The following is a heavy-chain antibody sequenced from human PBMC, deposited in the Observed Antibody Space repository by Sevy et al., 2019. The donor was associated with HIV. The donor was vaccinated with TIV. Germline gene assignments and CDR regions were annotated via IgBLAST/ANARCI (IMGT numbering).Heavy chain of an antibody. J-gene: IGHJ4*02. CDR2: IWYDGSDR. D-gene: IGHD6-13*01. CDR1: GLSFSDYG. Sequence: GGSLRLSCTASGLSFSDYGMHWVRQAPGKGLEWVAFIWYDGSDRYYADSEKGRFTISRDNSKNILYLQMSSLRLEDTALYYCAKNTAAVGVGGFDYWGQGTLVTVSS. CDR3: AKNTAAVGVGGFDY. V-gene: IGHV3-30*02.